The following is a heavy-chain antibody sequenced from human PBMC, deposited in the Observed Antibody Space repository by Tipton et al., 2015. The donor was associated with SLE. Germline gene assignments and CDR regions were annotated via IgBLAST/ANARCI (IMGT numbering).Heavy chain of an antibody. Sequence: TLSLTCTVSGGSTSSSSYYWGWIRQPPGKGLEWIGSIYYSGSTYYNPSLKSRVTISVDTSKNQFSLKLSPVTAADTAVYYCARGATGSSSWYYWGQGTPVTVSS. V-gene: IGHV4-39*07. J-gene: IGHJ4*02. D-gene: IGHD6-13*01. CDR3: ARGATGSSSWYY. CDR2: IYYSGST. CDR1: GGSTSSSSYY.